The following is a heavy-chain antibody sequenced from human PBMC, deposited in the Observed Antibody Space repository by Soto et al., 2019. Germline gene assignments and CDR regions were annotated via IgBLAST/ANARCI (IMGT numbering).Heavy chain of an antibody. CDR3: ARGGALYCSGGSCWVPYYYYYMDV. CDR1: GFTFSSYD. J-gene: IGHJ6*03. D-gene: IGHD2-15*01. Sequence: PGGSLRLSCAASGFTFSSYDMHWVRQATGKGLEWVSAIGTAGDTYYPGSVKGRFTISRENAKNSLYLQMNSLRAGDTAVYYCARGGALYCSGGSCWVPYYYYYMDVWGKGTTVTVSS. V-gene: IGHV3-13*01. CDR2: IGTAGDT.